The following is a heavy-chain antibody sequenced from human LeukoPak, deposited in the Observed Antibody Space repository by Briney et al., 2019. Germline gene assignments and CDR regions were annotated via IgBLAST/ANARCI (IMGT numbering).Heavy chain of an antibody. CDR1: GGSISSYY. J-gene: IGHJ5*02. Sequence: LETLSLTCTVSGGSISSYYWSWIRQPPGKGLEWIGYIYYSGSTNYNPSLKSRVTISVDTSKNQFSLKLSSVTAADTAVYYCARAAGIAHWFDPWGQGTLVTVSS. V-gene: IGHV4-59*08. CDR2: IYYSGST. CDR3: ARAAGIAHWFDP. D-gene: IGHD6-13*01.